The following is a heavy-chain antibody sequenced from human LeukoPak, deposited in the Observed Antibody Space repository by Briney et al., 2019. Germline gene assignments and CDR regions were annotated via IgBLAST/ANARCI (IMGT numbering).Heavy chain of an antibody. D-gene: IGHD5-18*01. V-gene: IGHV3-23*01. J-gene: IGHJ4*02. CDR1: GFTFSDYA. CDR2: LKSDGSGI. CDR3: AKGQLWVMADY. Sequence: PTGGSLRLSCAASGFTFSDYAMNWVRQAPGKGLEWVSGLKSDGSGISYADSVKGRFTISRDNSKNTLYLQMNSLRAEDTAVYYCAKGQLWVMADYWGQGTLVTVSS.